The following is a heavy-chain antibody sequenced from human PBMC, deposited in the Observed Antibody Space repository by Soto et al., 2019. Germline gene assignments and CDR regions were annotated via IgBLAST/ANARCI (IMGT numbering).Heavy chain of an antibody. V-gene: IGHV3-23*01. CDR3: ATLRFCTSSSCYGREGGY. Sequence: EVQLLESGGGLVQPGGSLRLSCAASGFTFSSYAMSWVRQVPGKGLEWVSAISGTGANTYYADSVKGRFTISRDNSKKTLYLQMNSLRADDAAVYYCATLRFCTSSSCYGREGGYWGQGTLVTVSS. CDR2: ISGTGANT. CDR1: GFTFSSYA. J-gene: IGHJ4*02. D-gene: IGHD2-2*01.